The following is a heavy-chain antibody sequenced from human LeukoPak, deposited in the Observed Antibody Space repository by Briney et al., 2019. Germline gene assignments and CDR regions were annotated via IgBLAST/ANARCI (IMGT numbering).Heavy chain of an antibody. D-gene: IGHD4-17*01. CDR1: GFSFSSFA. CDR2: ITAGHYPT. V-gene: IGHV3-23*01. J-gene: IGHJ5*02. Sequence: GGSLRLSCAASGFSFSSFAMTWVRQAPGKGLEWVSSITAGHYPTYNTDSVKGRFTISRDNSKNTLYLQMNSLGADDTAVYYCTKDPNGDYVGAFDPWGQGTLVTVSS. CDR3: TKDPNGDYVGAFDP.